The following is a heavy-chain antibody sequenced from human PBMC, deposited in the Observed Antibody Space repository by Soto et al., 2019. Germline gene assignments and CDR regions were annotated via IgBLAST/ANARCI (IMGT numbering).Heavy chain of an antibody. V-gene: IGHV3-66*01. CDR3: AREGLGGDCDDAFDI. CDR1: GFIVSSNY. CDR2: IYRGGGT. Sequence: GGSLRLSCAASGFIVSSNYMSWVRQAPGKGLEWVSVIYRGGGTYYADSVKGRFTISRDNSKNTVYLQMNSLRAEDTAVYYCAREGLGGDCDDAFDIRGQRTTVTVSS. D-gene: IGHD2-21*02. J-gene: IGHJ3*02.